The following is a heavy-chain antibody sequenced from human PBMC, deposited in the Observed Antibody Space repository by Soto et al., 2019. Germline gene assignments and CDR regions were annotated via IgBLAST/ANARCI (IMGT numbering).Heavy chain of an antibody. D-gene: IGHD3-3*01. CDR3: ARGVVPDY. CDR2: TRNKANSYTT. J-gene: IGHJ4*02. Sequence: EVQLVESGGGLVQPGGSLRLSCAASGFTFSDHYMDWVRQAPGKGLEWVGRTRNKANSYTTEYAASVKGRFTISRDDSKNALDLQMNSLKAEDSAVYYCARGVVPDYWGQGTLVTGSS. CDR1: GFTFSDHY. V-gene: IGHV3-72*01.